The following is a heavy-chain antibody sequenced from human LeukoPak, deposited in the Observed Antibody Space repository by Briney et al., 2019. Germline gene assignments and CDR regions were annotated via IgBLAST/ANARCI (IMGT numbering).Heavy chain of an antibody. Sequence: SETLSLTCTVSGGSISSYYWSWIRQPPGKGLEWIGYIYYSGSTNYNTSLKSRVTISVDTSKNQFSLKLSSVTAADTAVYYCARTIAAAGPYYYYYYGMDVWGQGTTVTVSS. CDR1: GGSISSYY. CDR2: IYYSGST. CDR3: ARTIAAAGPYYYYYYGMDV. J-gene: IGHJ6*02. D-gene: IGHD6-13*01. V-gene: IGHV4-59*08.